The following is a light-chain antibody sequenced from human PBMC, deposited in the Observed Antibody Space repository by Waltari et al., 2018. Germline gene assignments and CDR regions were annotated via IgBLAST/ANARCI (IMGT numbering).Light chain of an antibody. J-gene: IGLJ2*01. V-gene: IGLV1-44*01. CDR3: AVWDDSLNGLI. Sequence: QSVLTQPPSASGTPVQRATIPCSGSSSHIGKNTVNWDQQLPGTALTLVIYFNEQRPSGVPDRFSGSKSGTSASLAISGLQSEDEADFHCAVWDDSLNGLIFGGGTKLTVL. CDR1: SSHIGKNT. CDR2: FNE.